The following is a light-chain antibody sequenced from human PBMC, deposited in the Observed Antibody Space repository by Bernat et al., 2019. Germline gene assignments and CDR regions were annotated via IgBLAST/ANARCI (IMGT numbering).Light chain of an antibody. CDR2: AAA. J-gene: IGKJ5*01. CDR3: QQSHSVPIT. CDR1: QSVYNS. V-gene: IGKV1-39*01. Sequence: DMQMTQSPSSLSASVGDRVTITCRASQSVYNSLNWYQQKPGKAPKLLISAAASLQSGVPSRFSGSGSGTDFTLSISSLQPEDFATYYCQQSHSVPITFGQGTRLEI.